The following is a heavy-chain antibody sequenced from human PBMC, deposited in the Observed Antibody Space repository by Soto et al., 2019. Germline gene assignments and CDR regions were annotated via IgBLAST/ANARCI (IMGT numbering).Heavy chain of an antibody. CDR2: ISYDGSNK. CDR1: GFTFSSYG. D-gene: IGHD3-22*01. J-gene: IGHJ4*02. V-gene: IGHV3-30*18. CDR3: AKGRYYDSSGYYDY. Sequence: VQLVESGGGVVQPGRSLRLSCAASGFTFSSYGMHWVRQAPGKGLEWVAVISYDGSNKYYADSVKGRFTISRDNSKNTLYLQMNSLRAEDTAVYYCAKGRYYDSSGYYDYWGQGTLVTVSS.